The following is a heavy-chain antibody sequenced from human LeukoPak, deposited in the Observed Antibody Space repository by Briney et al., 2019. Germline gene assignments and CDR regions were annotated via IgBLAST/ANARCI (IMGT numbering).Heavy chain of an antibody. CDR1: GFTFNIYA. Sequence: GGSLRLSCAASGFTFNIYAMTWIRQAPGKGLEWVSSISANGGNTYYADSVEGRFTISRDNSKDTLYLQMDSPRAEDTAVYYCAKDPYGDYAYHFDYWGQGTLVTVSS. D-gene: IGHD4-17*01. V-gene: IGHV3-23*01. CDR2: ISANGGNT. J-gene: IGHJ4*02. CDR3: AKDPYGDYAYHFDY.